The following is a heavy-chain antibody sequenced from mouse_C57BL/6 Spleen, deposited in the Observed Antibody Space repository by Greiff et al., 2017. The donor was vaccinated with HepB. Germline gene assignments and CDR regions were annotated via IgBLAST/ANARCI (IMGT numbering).Heavy chain of an antibody. CDR3: ARVAQSYAMDY. D-gene: IGHD3-2*02. V-gene: IGHV1-66*01. J-gene: IGHJ4*01. Sequence: QVQLQQSGPELVKPGASVKISCKASGYSFTSYYIHWVKQRPGQGLEWIGWIYPGSGNTKYNEKFKGKATLTADTSSSTAYMQLSSLTSEDSAVYYCARVAQSYAMDYWGQGTSVTVSS. CDR1: GYSFTSYY. CDR2: IYPGSGNT.